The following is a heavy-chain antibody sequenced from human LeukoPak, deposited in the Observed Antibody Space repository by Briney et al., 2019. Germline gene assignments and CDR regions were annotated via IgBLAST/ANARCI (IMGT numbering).Heavy chain of an antibody. CDR2: ISAYNGNT. CDR3: ARVPDYCDWFDP. J-gene: IGHJ5*02. D-gene: IGHD4-17*01. CDR1: VYTLTRYG. V-gene: IGHV1-18*01. Sequence: ASVNVSCKSSVYTLTRYGISWVRQAPSPGGEWMGWISAYNGNTNYAQKLQGRVTITTDTSTSTAYMELRSLRSADTAVYYCARVPDYCDWFDPWGQGTLVTVSS.